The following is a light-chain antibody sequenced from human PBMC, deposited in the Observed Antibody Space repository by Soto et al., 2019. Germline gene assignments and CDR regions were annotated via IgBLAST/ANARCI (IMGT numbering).Light chain of an antibody. CDR2: GAS. J-gene: IGKJ3*01. CDR1: QSISSSY. Sequence: EIELTQSPGTLSLSPGERATLSCRASQSISSSYLAWYQQKPGQAPRLLVYGASSRATGIPDRFSGSGSGTEFTLTISRLEPEDFAVYYCQQYGSSRFTFGPGTKVDIK. CDR3: QQYGSSRFT. V-gene: IGKV3-20*01.